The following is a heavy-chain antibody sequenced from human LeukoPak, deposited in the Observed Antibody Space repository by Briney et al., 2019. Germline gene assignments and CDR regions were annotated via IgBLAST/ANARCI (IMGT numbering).Heavy chain of an antibody. Sequence: GGSLRLSCAASGFTFSSYGIHWVRQSPGKGLEWVAVISYDGSSKYYADSVKGRFTISRDNSKNTLYLQMNSLRAEDTAVYYCAKGGIAALRGYYYYYYMDVWGKGTTVTVSS. CDR1: GFTFSSYG. CDR2: ISYDGSSK. V-gene: IGHV3-30*18. J-gene: IGHJ6*03. CDR3: AKGGIAALRGYYYYYYMDV. D-gene: IGHD6-13*01.